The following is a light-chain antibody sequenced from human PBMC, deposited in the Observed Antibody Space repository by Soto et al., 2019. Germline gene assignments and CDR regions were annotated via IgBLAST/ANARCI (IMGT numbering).Light chain of an antibody. CDR2: EVS. Sequence: QSALPQPASVSGSPGQSITISCTGTSSDVGGYNYVSWYQQHPGKAPKLMIYEVSNRPSGVSNRFSGSKSGNTASLTISGLQAEDEADYYCSSYTSSSTPAVVFGGGTEVTVL. CDR3: SSYTSSSTPAVV. CDR1: SSDVGGYNY. J-gene: IGLJ2*01. V-gene: IGLV2-14*01.